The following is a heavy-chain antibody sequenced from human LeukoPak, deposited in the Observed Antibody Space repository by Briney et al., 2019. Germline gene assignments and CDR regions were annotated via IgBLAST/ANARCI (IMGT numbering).Heavy chain of an antibody. CDR1: GFTFSSYT. D-gene: IGHD3-10*01. CDR3: TREKIPGLFGVLF. Sequence: GGSLRLSCAGSGFTFSSYTMNWVRQAPGKGLEWVGSIRGETYGGTTEYAASVKGRLILSRDDSKSIAYLQLSSLKTEDTAVYYCTREKIPGLFGVLFWGQGTLVTVSS. V-gene: IGHV3-49*04. CDR2: IRGETYGGTT. J-gene: IGHJ4*02.